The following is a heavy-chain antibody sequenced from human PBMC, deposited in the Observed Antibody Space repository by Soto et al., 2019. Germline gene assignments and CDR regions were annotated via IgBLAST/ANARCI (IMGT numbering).Heavy chain of an antibody. CDR2: IYWNDDK. D-gene: IGHD6-13*01. CDR3: ALLAAATGVNKY. V-gene: IGHV2-5*01. J-gene: IGHJ4*02. Sequence: QITLKESGPTLVKPTQTLTLTCTFSGFSLSTSGVGVGWIRQPPGKALEWLALIYWNDDKRYSPSLKSRLTFTKDTSKNQVVLTMTNMDPVDTATYYCALLAAATGVNKYLGQGTLVTVSS. CDR1: GFSLSTSGVG.